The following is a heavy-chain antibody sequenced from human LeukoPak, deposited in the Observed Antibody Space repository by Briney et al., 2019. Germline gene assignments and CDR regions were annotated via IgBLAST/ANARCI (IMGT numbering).Heavy chain of an antibody. CDR2: IKQDGSEK. J-gene: IGHJ4*02. V-gene: IGHV3-7*01. CDR1: GFTFSTYW. Sequence: GGSLRLSCAASGFTFSTYWMSWVRQAPGKGLEWVANIKQDGSEKYYVDSVKGRFTISRDNAKNSLYLQMNSLRAEDTAMYYCVRDSAGNDYWGQGTLVIVSS. D-gene: IGHD6-13*01. CDR3: VRDSAGNDY.